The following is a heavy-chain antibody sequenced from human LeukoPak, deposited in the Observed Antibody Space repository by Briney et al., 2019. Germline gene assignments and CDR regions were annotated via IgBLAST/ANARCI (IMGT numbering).Heavy chain of an antibody. V-gene: IGHV1-18*01. CDR2: ISTYNGNT. CDR3: ARVSSGWIFDY. Sequence: ASVKVSCKSSGYTFTTYGITWVRQAPGQGLEWMGWISTYNGNTNYAQKLQGRVTMTTDTSTSTAYMELRSLRSDDTAMYYCARVSSGWIFDYWGQGTLVTVSS. J-gene: IGHJ4*02. D-gene: IGHD6-19*01. CDR1: GYTFTTYG.